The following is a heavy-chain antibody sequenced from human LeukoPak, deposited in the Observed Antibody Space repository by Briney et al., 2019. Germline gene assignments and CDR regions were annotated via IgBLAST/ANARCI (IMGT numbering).Heavy chain of an antibody. J-gene: IGHJ6*04. CDR3: ASQAATRLYYYGMDV. Sequence: ASVKVSCKASGYTFTSYAMHWVRQAPGQRLEWMGWINAGNGNTKYSQEFQGRVTITRDTSASTAHMELSSLRSEDTAVYYCASQAATRLYYYGMDVWRKGTTVTVSS. CDR1: GYTFTSYA. CDR2: INAGNGNT. D-gene: IGHD2-15*01. V-gene: IGHV1-3*01.